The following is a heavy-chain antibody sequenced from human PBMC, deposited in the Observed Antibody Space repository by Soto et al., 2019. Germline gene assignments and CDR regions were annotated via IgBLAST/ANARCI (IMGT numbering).Heavy chain of an antibody. CDR1: GFTFSSYA. CDR2: IRSSGGST. D-gene: IGHD6-19*01. CDR3: AKEFGIAVAGTDY. V-gene: IGHV3-23*01. Sequence: GGSLRLSCAASGFTFSSYAMSWVRQAPGKGLEWVSAIRSSGGSTYYGDSVKGRFTISRDNSKNTLYLQMNSLRAEDTAVYYCAKEFGIAVAGTDYWGQGTLVTVSS. J-gene: IGHJ4*02.